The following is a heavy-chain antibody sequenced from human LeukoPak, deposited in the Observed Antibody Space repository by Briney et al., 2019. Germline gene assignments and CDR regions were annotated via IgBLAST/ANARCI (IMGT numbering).Heavy chain of an antibody. D-gene: IGHD5-18*01. CDR1: GFTFSSYE. CDR2: ISSSGSTI. J-gene: IGHJ4*02. Sequence: GGSLRLSCAASGFTFSSYEMNWVRQAPGKGLEWVSYISSSGSTIYYADSVKGRFTISRDNAKNSLYLQMNSLRAEDTAVYYCARDRIQLWLRGPYFEYWGQGNLVTVSS. CDR3: ARDRIQLWLRGPYFEY. V-gene: IGHV3-48*03.